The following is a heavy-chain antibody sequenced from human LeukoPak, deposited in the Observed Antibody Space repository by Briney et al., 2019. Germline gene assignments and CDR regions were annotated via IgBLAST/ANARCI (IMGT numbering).Heavy chain of an antibody. CDR1: GFTFSSYE. CDR3: ARDPENYGNRGSGYSGD. V-gene: IGHV3-48*03. J-gene: IGHJ4*02. CDR2: ISSSGSTI. D-gene: IGHD3-22*01. Sequence: PGGSLRLSCAASGFTFSSYEVNWVRQAPGKGLEWVSYISSSGSTIYYADSVKGRFTISRDNAKNSLYLQMNSLRAEDTAVYYCARDPENYGNRGSGYSGDWGQGTLVTVSS.